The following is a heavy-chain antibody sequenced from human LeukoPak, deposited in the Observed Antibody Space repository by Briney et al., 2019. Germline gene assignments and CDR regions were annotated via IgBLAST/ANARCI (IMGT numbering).Heavy chain of an antibody. CDR3: ATEAPTSYGMDV. J-gene: IGHJ6*02. CDR1: GYTFTDYY. V-gene: IGHV1-2*02. Sequence: ASVKVSCKASGYTFTDYYIHWVRQAPGQGLEWLGWINPNSGGTNYAQRFRGRVTLTRDTSITTAYMEVSRLTSDDTAVFHCATEAPTSYGMDVWGQGTTVTVSS. CDR2: INPNSGGT.